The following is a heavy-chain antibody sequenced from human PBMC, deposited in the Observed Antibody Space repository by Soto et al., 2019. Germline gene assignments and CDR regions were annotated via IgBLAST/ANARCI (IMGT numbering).Heavy chain of an antibody. J-gene: IGHJ3*02. Sequence: SVKVSCKASGGTFSTYTISWVRQAPGQGLEWMGRIIPIFGTANYAQKFQGRVTITADESTSTAYMELSSLRSEDTAVYYCATAPSGSCYRPDAFDIWGQGTMVTVSS. CDR2: IIPIFGTA. V-gene: IGHV1-69*13. CDR1: GGTFSTYT. CDR3: ATAPSGSCYRPDAFDI. D-gene: IGHD6-13*01.